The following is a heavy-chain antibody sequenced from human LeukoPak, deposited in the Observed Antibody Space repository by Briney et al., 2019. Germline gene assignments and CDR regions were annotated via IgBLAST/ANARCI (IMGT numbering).Heavy chain of an antibody. CDR1: GFTFSNFA. CDR3: AKGMGLAHYYFYGMDV. D-gene: IGHD6-19*01. V-gene: IGHV3-23*01. Sequence: GGSLRLSCAASGFTFSNFAVNWVRQAPGKGLEWVSVIGGGDGSIYYADSVKGRFTISRDNSKNTLYLQMTSLRAEDSAIYYCAKGMGLAHYYFYGMDVWGQGTTVTVSS. CDR2: IGGGDGSI. J-gene: IGHJ6*02.